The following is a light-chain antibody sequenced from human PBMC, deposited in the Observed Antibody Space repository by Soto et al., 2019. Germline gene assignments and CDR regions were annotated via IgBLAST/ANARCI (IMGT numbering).Light chain of an antibody. Sequence: ETVITQSPTTLSVSPGERATLSCRASQSVYSSLAWYQQKPGQAPRLLIYGASTRATGIPARFSGSGSGTEFTLTIGRLEPEDFAVYYCQQYLITPWTFGQGTRLEIK. CDR1: QSVYSS. V-gene: IGKV3-15*01. CDR2: GAS. J-gene: IGKJ5*01. CDR3: QQYLITPWT.